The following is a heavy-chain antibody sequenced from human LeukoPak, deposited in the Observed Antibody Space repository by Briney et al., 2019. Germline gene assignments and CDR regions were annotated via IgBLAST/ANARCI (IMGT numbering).Heavy chain of an antibody. D-gene: IGHD2-8*01. J-gene: IGHJ5*02. Sequence: GGSLRLSCAASGFTFSSYAMSWVRQAPGKGRAWVSVISVSGGSTYYADSVKGRFTISRDNSKNTLNLQMNSLRAEDTAIYYCARGLVYLKEGWFDPWGQGTLVTVSS. CDR3: ARGLVYLKEGWFDP. CDR1: GFTFSSYA. V-gene: IGHV3-23*01. CDR2: ISVSGGST.